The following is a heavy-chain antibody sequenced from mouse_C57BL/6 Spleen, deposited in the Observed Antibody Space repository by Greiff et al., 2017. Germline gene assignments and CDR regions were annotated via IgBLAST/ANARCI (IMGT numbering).Heavy chain of an antibody. CDR2: ISYDGSN. D-gene: IGHD1-1*01. CDR1: GYSITSGYY. CDR3: ARGTTVVGEDY. J-gene: IGHJ2*01. Sequence: EVQRVESGPGLVKPSQSLSLTCSVTGYSITSGYYWNWIRQFPGNKLEWMGYISYDGSNNYNPSLKNRISITRDTSKNQFFLKLNSVTTEDTATYYCARGTTVVGEDYWGQGTTLTVSS. V-gene: IGHV3-6*01.